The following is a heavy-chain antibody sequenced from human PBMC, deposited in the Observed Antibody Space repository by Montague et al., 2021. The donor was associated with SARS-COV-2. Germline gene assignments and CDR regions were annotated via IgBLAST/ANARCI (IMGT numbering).Heavy chain of an antibody. Sequence: SLRLSCAASGLIISVYDMHWVRQVTGKGLEWVSAIGTRGDTYYPDSVEGRFTMSRENAENTLYLQMSSLRAGDTAVYYCARAPPFSSASWEYYGMDVWGQGTTVTVSS. D-gene: IGHD6-6*01. CDR2: IGTRGDT. CDR3: ARAPPFSSASWEYYGMDV. J-gene: IGHJ6*02. V-gene: IGHV3-13*01. CDR1: GLIISVYD.